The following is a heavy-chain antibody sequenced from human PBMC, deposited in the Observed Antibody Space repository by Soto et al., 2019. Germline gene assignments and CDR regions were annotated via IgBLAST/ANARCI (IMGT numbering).Heavy chain of an antibody. D-gene: IGHD1-1*01. V-gene: IGHV4-34*01. CDR3: ARVERGTATTVVDAFDI. CDR1: GGSVSSGSYY. Sequence: QVQQQQWGAGLLKPSETLSLTCAVYGGSVSSGSYYWSWIRQPPGKGLEWIGEMSHSGGTHFNPSLKSRVTISVDTSKNQFSLKMSFVTAADTALYYCARVERGTATTVVDAFDIWGPGTMVTVSS. CDR2: MSHSGGT. J-gene: IGHJ3*02.